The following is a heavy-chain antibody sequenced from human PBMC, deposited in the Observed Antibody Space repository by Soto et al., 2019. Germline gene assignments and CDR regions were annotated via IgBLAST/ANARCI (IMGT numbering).Heavy chain of an antibody. D-gene: IGHD3-22*01. J-gene: IGHJ4*02. CDR1: GFTLSGSA. CDR2: IRSKANSYAT. CDR3: ATRGRGFYDGSGHG. Sequence: GGSLRLSCAASGFTLSGSAMHWVRQASGKGLEWVGRIRSKANSYATAYAASVKGRFTISRDDSKNTAYLQMNSLKTEDTAVYYCATRGRGFYDGSGHGWGQGT. V-gene: IGHV3-73*01.